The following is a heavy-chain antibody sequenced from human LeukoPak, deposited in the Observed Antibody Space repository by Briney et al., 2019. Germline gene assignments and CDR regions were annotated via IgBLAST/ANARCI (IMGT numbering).Heavy chain of an antibody. CDR2: FDPEEGET. D-gene: IGHD5-18*01. CDR1: GYTLTELS. Sequence: ASVKVSCKVSGYTLTELSMHWVRQAPGKGLEWMGGFDPEEGETIYAQKFQGRVTMTEDTSTDTAYMELSSLRSEDTAVYYCATDGDYSYGFDYWGQGTLVTVSS. J-gene: IGHJ4*02. CDR3: ATDGDYSYGFDY. V-gene: IGHV1-24*01.